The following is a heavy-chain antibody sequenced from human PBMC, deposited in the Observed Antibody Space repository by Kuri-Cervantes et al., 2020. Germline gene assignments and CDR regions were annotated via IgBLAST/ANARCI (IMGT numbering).Heavy chain of an antibody. CDR1: GGSFSGYY. J-gene: IGHJ4*02. V-gene: IGHV4-34*01. CDR3: ARFRGASSGFDY. CDR2: INHSGST. D-gene: IGHD2-15*01. Sequence: GSLRLSCAVYGGSFSGYYWSWIRQPPGKGLEWIGEINHSGSTNYNPSLKSRVTISVDTSKNQFSLKLSSVTAADTAVYYCARFRGASSGFDYWGQGTLVTVSS.